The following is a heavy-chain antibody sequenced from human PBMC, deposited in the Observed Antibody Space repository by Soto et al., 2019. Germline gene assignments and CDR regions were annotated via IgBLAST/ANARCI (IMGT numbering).Heavy chain of an antibody. V-gene: IGHV4-34*01. CDR1: GGSFNSNY. CDR3: PSARFDN. CDR2: INHSGNT. Sequence: SETLSLTCVVYGGSFNSNYWTWVRQPPGKGLEWIGEINHSGNTNYNASLSGRVTISVDTSKNQFSLKLNSVTAADTAMYYCPSARFDNWAQGTLVTVSS. J-gene: IGHJ4*02.